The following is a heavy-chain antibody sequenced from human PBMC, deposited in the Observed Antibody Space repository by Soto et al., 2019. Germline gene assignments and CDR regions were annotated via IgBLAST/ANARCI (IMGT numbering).Heavy chain of an antibody. CDR1: RFTFSSYA. CDR2: ISGSGGST. V-gene: IGHV3-23*01. D-gene: IGHD2-8*01. J-gene: IGHJ6*03. CDR3: AKNELDCTNGVCYGRDGYYYYYYMDV. Sequence: GGSLRLSCAASRFTFSSYAMSWVRQAPGKGLEWVSAISGSGGSTYYADSVKGRFTISRDNSKNTLYLQMNSLRAEDTAVYYCAKNELDCTNGVCYGRDGYYYYYYMDVWGKGTTVTVSS.